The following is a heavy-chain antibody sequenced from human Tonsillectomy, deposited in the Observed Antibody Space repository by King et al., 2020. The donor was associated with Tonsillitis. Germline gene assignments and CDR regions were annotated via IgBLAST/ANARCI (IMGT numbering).Heavy chain of an antibody. CDR3: ARGERSTLTTPLFDY. D-gene: IGHD4-11*01. CDR1: GFTFDDYA. J-gene: IGHJ4*02. V-gene: IGHV3-9*01. CDR2: INWNSDKI. Sequence: VQLVESGGGLVQPGRSLRLSCTASGFTFDDYAMHWVRQAPGKGLEWVAGINWNSDKIDYADSVKGRFTISRDNAKNSLYLQMNSLRGADTAFFYCARGERSTLTTPLFDYWGQGTLVTVSS.